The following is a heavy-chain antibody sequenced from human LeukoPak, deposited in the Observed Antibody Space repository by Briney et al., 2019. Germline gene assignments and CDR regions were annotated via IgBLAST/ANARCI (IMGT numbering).Heavy chain of an antibody. V-gene: IGHV4-59*08. Sequence: WETLSLTCTVSGASLNNNFWTWIRQPPGKGLEWIGYIYSSGSANYNPSLKSRVIISGTTSKNQISLNLTSVTAAHTAVSFCARHRDYYDTWGHGTLVTVSS. CDR1: GASLNNNF. CDR3: ARHRDYYDT. CDR2: IYSSGSA. J-gene: IGHJ4*01. D-gene: IGHD3-22*01.